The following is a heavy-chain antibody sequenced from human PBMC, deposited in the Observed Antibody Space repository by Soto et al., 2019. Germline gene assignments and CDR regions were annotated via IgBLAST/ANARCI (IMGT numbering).Heavy chain of an antibody. V-gene: IGHV4-4*02. CDR3: ARVLGNDAFDI. CDR2: IYHSGST. J-gene: IGHJ3*02. D-gene: IGHD3-3*02. CDR1: GGSISSSNW. Sequence: QVQLQESGPGLVKPSGTLSLTCAVSGGSISSSNWWSWVRQPPGKGLEWIGEIYHSGSTNYNPSLTSRLTRSVXKSKNQFSLKLSSGTAADTAVYYCARVLGNDAFDIWGQGTMVTVSS.